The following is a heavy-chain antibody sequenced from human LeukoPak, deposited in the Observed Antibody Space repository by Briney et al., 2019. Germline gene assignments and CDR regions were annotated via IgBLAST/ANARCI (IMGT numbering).Heavy chain of an antibody. V-gene: IGHV1-24*01. J-gene: IGHJ6*03. D-gene: IGHD3-10*01. CDR2: FDPEDGET. CDR1: GYTLTELS. CDR3: ATAGHYYGSGSYYNVHYYYMDV. Sequence: ASVKVSCKVSGYTLTELSMHWVRQAPGKGLEWMGGFDPEDGETIYAQKFQGRVTMTEDTSTDTAYMELSSLRSEDTAVYYCATAGHYYGSGSYYNVHYYYMDVWGKGTTVTVSS.